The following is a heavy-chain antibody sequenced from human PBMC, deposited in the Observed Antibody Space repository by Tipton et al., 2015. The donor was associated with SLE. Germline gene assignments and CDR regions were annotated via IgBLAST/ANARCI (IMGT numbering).Heavy chain of an antibody. J-gene: IGHJ5*02. D-gene: IGHD1-14*01. V-gene: IGHV4-59*11. CDR2: IHDSGRT. CDR1: GGSFPGHY. Sequence: TLSLTCTVSGGSFPGHYWSWIRRPPGKGLEWIGFIHDSGRTNYNTSLKSRLTISIDTSKNQFSLKLNSVTAAGTALYYCARYTSTWLETWGLGTLVTVSS. CDR3: ARYTSTWLET.